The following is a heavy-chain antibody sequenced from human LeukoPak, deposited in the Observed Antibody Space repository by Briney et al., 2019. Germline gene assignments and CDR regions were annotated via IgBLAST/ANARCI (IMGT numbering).Heavy chain of an antibody. D-gene: IGHD2-2*01. Sequence: SETLSLTCTVSGGSISSSSYYWGWIRQPPGKGLEWIGSIYYSRSTYYNPSLKSRVTISVDTSKNQFSLKLSSVTAADTAVYYCARVYCSSTSCRWYFDLWGRGTLVTVSS. CDR1: GGSISSSSYY. CDR2: IYYSRST. CDR3: ARVYCSSTSCRWYFDL. J-gene: IGHJ2*01. V-gene: IGHV4-39*01.